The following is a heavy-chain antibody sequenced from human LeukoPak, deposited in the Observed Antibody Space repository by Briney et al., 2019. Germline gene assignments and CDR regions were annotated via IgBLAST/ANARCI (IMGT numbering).Heavy chain of an antibody. J-gene: IGHJ3*01. D-gene: IGHD6-25*01. V-gene: IGHV4-30-4*01. CDR1: SGSITSGDYY. Sequence: SETLSLTCTVSSGSITSGDYYWSWVRQPPGKGLEWIGYIYYSGNTYYNPSLTSRVTMSNDTSENHFSLKLTSVTAADTALYYCARSEAAAGPLTFDVWGPGTMVIVSA. CDR2: IYYSGNT. CDR3: ARSEAAAGPLTFDV.